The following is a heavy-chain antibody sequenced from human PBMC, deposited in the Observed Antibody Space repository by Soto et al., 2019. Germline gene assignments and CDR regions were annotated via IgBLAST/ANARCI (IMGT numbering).Heavy chain of an antibody. D-gene: IGHD6-13*01. CDR3: ARRYGSSFDY. CDR2: IYYSGST. Sequence: QVQLQESGPGLVKPSETLSLTCTVSGGSISSYYWSWIRQPPGKGLEWIGYIYYSGSTNNNSSLKSRVTIAVDTSKNQFSLKLSSVTAADTAVYYCARRYGSSFDYWGQGTLVTVSS. V-gene: IGHV4-59*08. CDR1: GGSISSYY. J-gene: IGHJ4*02.